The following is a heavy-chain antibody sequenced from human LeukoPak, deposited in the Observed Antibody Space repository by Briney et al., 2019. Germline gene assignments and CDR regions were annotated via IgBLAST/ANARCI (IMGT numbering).Heavy chain of an antibody. V-gene: IGHV5-51*01. Sequence: GESLKISCKGSGYIFTSYWIAWVRQQSGKGLECLGIIDPRDSDTRYSPSFEGQVTISADKSISTAYLQWSSLKASDTAMYYCARHERGDAFDIWGQGTMVTVSS. J-gene: IGHJ3*02. CDR1: GYIFTSYW. CDR3: ARHERGDAFDI. CDR2: IDPRDSDT.